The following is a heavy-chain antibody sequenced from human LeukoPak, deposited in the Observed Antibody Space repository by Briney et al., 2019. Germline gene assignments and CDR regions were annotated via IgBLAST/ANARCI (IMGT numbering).Heavy chain of an antibody. CDR1: GGSISSYY. Sequence: PSETLSLTCTVSGGSISSYYWSWIRQPAGKGLEWIGHIYNSGSTNYNPSLKGRVTMSVATSKNQFSLHLSSVTAADTAVYYCARTGYSGGAIWGQGTMVTVSS. J-gene: IGHJ3*02. CDR2: IYNSGST. CDR3: ARTGYSGGAI. V-gene: IGHV4-4*07. D-gene: IGHD5-12*01.